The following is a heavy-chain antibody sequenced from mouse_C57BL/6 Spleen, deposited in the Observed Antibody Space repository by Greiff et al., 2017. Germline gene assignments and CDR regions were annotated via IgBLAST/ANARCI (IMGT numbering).Heavy chain of an antibody. CDR1: GYTFTGYG. Sequence: QVQLQQSGAELMKPGASVKLSCKATGYTFTGYGIEWVKQRPGHGLEWVGEILPGSGCTNYNEKFKGKATFTADTSSNADYLQLSNLTTENSAIYYCARGCAIYYGNYRDYWGQGTTLTVSS. J-gene: IGHJ2*01. V-gene: IGHV1-9*01. CDR2: ILPGSGCT. CDR3: ARGCAIYYGNYRDY. D-gene: IGHD2-1*01.